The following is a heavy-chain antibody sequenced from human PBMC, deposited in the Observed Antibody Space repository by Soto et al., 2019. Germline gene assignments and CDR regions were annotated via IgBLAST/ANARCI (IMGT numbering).Heavy chain of an antibody. Sequence: GGSLRLSCAASGFTFSSYGMHWVRQAPGKGLEWVAVISYDGSNKYYADSVKGRFTISRDNSKNTLYLQMNSLRAEDTAVYSCAKVGYSYGSISTLGSYGIDVWGQGTTVTVSS. J-gene: IGHJ6*02. V-gene: IGHV3-30*18. CDR2: ISYDGSNK. CDR1: GFTFSSYG. CDR3: AKVGYSYGSISTLGSYGIDV. D-gene: IGHD5-18*01.